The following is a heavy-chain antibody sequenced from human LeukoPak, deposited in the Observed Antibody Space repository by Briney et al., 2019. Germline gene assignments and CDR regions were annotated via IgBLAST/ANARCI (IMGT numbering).Heavy chain of an antibody. J-gene: IGHJ5*02. Sequence: GGSLRLSCAASGIAFSAHAMTWARQPPGKGLEWVSTIRGSTAGTYYADSVRGRFIISRDESENTLYLQMNSLTAADTAVYYCAKDPVYTSGTWGQGTLVTVSS. D-gene: IGHD3-10*01. V-gene: IGHV3-23*01. CDR2: IRGSTAGT. CDR3: AKDPVYTSGT. CDR1: GIAFSAHA.